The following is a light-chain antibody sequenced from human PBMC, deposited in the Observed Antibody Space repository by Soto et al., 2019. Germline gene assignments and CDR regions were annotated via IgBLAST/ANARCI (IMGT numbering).Light chain of an antibody. V-gene: IGKV3-11*01. J-gene: IGKJ1*01. CDR3: QQRSNWPRT. CDR1: QSVSSY. CDR2: DAS. Sequence: EIVLTQSPATLSLSPGERATLSCRASQSVSSYLAWYQQKPGQAPRLLIYDASNRATGIPARFSGSGSGTDFTLTISSLEPEDFAVYYFQQRSNWPRTFGQGTRWIS.